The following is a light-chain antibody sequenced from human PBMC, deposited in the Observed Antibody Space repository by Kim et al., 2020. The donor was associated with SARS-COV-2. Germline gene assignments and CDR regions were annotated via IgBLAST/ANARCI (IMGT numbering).Light chain of an antibody. CDR1: TLRSYH. V-gene: IGLV3-19*01. Sequence: ALGQTGRTQCQGDTLRSYHASCYQQRPGQATVLVSYDKNNRPSGTPGRCSGSYSGNTASVTINGAQEEDEAVYCCNSRDRSGNRVIFGGGTQVTVL. CDR3: NSRDRSGNRVI. CDR2: DKN. J-gene: IGLJ2*01.